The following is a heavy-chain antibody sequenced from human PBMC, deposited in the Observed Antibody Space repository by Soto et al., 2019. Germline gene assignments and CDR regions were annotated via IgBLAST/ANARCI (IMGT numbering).Heavy chain of an antibody. Sequence: SETLSLTCTVSGGSINAFFWSWVRQPPGKGLESIGYIFYSGSTNYNPSLKSRVTISLDTSKTQFSLNLTSVTAADTAVYFCARTVMPVGNLAAFDHWGQGVLVTVSS. V-gene: IGHV4-59*01. J-gene: IGHJ4*02. D-gene: IGHD7-27*01. CDR1: GGSINAFF. CDR3: ARTVMPVGNLAAFDH. CDR2: IFYSGST.